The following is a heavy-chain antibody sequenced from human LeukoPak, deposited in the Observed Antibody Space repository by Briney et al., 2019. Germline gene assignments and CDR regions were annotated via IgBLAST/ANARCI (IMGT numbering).Heavy chain of an antibody. CDR1: GFTFSTYA. D-gene: IGHD4-17*01. J-gene: IGHJ4*02. CDR2: VSGSGDNT. Sequence: PGGSLRLSCAASGFTFSTYAISWVRQAPGKGLEWVSGVSGSGDNTYYADSVKGRFTISRDNTKNTLYLQMNSLRAEDTALYYCAKARGTDYGDYVIFDYWGQGTLVTVSS. CDR3: AKARGTDYGDYVIFDY. V-gene: IGHV3-23*01.